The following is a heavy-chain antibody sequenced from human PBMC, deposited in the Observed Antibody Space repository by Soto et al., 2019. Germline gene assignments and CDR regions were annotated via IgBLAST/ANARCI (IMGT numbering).Heavy chain of an antibody. V-gene: IGHV4-30-2*01. CDR1: GGSISSGGYS. J-gene: IGHJ6*02. CDR2: IYHSGST. CDR3: ARVPDV. Sequence: LCGGSISSGGYSWSWMRQPPGKGLEWIGYIYHSGSTYYNPSLKSRVTISVDRSKNQFSLKLSSVTAADTAVYYCARVPDVWGQGTTVTVSS.